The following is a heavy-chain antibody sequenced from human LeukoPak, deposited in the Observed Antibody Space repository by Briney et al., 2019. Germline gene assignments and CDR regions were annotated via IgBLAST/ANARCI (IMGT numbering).Heavy chain of an antibody. CDR1: GYTFTGYY. J-gene: IGHJ5*02. CDR2: INPNSGGT. V-gene: IGHV1-2*02. CDR3: ARGGVVVPAAIRSNDNWFDP. D-gene: IGHD2-2*01. Sequence: GASVKVSCKASGYTFTGYYMHWVRQAPGQGLEWMGWINPNSGGTNYAQEFQGRVTMTRDTSISTAYMELSRLRSDDTAVYYCARGGVVVPAAIRSNDNWFDPWGQGTLVTVSS.